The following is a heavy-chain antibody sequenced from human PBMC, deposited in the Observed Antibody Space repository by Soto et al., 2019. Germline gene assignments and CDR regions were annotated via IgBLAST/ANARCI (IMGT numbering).Heavy chain of an antibody. D-gene: IGHD6-13*01. J-gene: IGHJ4*02. CDR1: GGSISSYY. V-gene: IGHV4-59*01. Sequence: ETLSLTCTVSGGSISSYYWSWIRQPPGKGLEWIGYFFYSGSTNYNPSLKSRVTISVDTSKNQFSLKLNSVTAADTAVYYCARVSSSWCFDYWGQGTLVTVSS. CDR3: ARVSSSWCFDY. CDR2: FFYSGST.